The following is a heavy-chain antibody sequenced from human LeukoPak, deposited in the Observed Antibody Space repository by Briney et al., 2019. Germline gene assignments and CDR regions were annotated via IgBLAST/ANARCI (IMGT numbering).Heavy chain of an antibody. Sequence: ASVKVSCKXSGGTFNNSAISWVRQAPGQELEWLGGIMPLFGTAGYAQKFQGRVTITKDESTRTVYLELTSLTSDDTAVYYCARDVHGDYGSGWFDPWGQGTLVSVSS. D-gene: IGHD4-17*01. V-gene: IGHV1-69*05. CDR3: ARDVHGDYGSGWFDP. CDR1: GGTFNNSA. J-gene: IGHJ5*02. CDR2: IMPLFGTA.